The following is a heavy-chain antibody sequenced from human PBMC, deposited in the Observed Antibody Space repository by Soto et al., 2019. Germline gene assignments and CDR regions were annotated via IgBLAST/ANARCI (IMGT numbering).Heavy chain of an antibody. CDR1: GFTVDGSG. J-gene: IGHJ4*02. D-gene: IGHD2-2*01. CDR2: IKQDGSEK. Sequence: GSLSVLCSASGFTVDGSGLNWVRQAQGKGLEWVANIKQDGSEKYYVDSVKGRFTISRDNAKSSLYLQMNRMRAEDTAMYYCAISCGSTSCFISLSAHWGTGTLGTVS. CDR3: AISCGSTSCFISLSAH. V-gene: IGHV3-7*01.